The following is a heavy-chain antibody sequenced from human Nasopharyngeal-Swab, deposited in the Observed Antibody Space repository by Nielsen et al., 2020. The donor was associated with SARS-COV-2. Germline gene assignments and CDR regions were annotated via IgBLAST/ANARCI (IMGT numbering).Heavy chain of an antibody. D-gene: IGHD6-19*01. CDR3: ARVTREDPRAVAGLFDY. CDR2: IYYSGST. Sequence: SETLSLTCTVSGGSISSYYWSWIRQPPGKGLEWIGYIYYSGSTNYNPSLKSRVTISVDTSKNRFSLKLSSVTAADTAVYYCARVTREDPRAVAGLFDYWGQGTLVTVSS. V-gene: IGHV4-59*01. J-gene: IGHJ4*02. CDR1: GGSISSYY.